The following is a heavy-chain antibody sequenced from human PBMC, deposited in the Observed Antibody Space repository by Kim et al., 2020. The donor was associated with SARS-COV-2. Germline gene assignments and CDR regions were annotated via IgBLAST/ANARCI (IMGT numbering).Heavy chain of an antibody. D-gene: IGHD3-22*01. CDR3: ARREVSGDSSGYYYMVY. CDR2: IYPGDSDT. CDR1: GYSFTSYW. V-gene: IGHV5-51*01. Sequence: GESLKISRKGSGYSFTSYWIGWVRQMPGKGLEWMGIIYPGDSDTRYSPSFQGQVTISADKSISTAYLQWSSLKASDTAMYYCARREVSGDSSGYYYMVYWGQGTLVTVSS. J-gene: IGHJ4*02.